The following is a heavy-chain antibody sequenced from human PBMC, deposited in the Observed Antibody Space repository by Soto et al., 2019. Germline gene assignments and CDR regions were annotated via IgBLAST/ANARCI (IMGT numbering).Heavy chain of an antibody. CDR2: ISAYNGNT. D-gene: IGHD2-2*01. CDR3: ARLVVVVPAAPRGWFDP. Sequence: QVQLVQSGAEVKKPGASVKVSCKASGYTFTSYGISWVRQAPGQGLEWMGGISAYNGNTNYAQKLQGRVTMTTDTSTSTAYMELRSLRSDDTAVYYCARLVVVVPAAPRGWFDPWGQGTLVTVSS. CDR1: GYTFTSYG. J-gene: IGHJ5*02. V-gene: IGHV1-18*04.